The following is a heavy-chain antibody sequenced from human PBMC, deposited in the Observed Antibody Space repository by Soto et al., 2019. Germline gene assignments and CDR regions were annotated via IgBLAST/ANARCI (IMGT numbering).Heavy chain of an antibody. CDR2: IYWDDDK. V-gene: IGHV2-5*02. J-gene: IGHJ4*02. D-gene: IGHD3-3*01. CDR3: AHRILRTVFGLVTTTAIYFDF. Sequence: QITLNESGPTVVKPAETLTLTCTFSGFSLTTSGVGVGWIRQSPGKAPEWLALIYWDDDKRYSASLKSRLTITEDTSKNRVVLTVASVDPADTATYYCAHRILRTVFGLVTTTAIYFDFWGQGTPVVVSS. CDR1: GFSLTTSGVG.